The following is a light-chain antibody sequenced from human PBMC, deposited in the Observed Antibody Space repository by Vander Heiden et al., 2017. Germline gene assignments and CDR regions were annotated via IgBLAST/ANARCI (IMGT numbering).Light chain of an antibody. CDR1: QGISSS. CDR3: QQLNTYPIT. V-gene: IGKV1-9*01. J-gene: IGKJ3*01. Sequence: DIQLTQSPSFLSASVGDRVTITCRASQGISSSLAWYQQKPGKAPNLLIYAASTLQSRVPSRFSGSGSGTEFTLTISSLQPEDFATYYCQQLNTYPITFGPGTKVDIK. CDR2: AAS.